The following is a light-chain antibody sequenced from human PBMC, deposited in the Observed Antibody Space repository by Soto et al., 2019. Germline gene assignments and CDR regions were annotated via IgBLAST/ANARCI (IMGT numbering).Light chain of an antibody. V-gene: IGKV3-20*01. CDR2: GAS. CDR1: PSVRNNY. CDR3: QQYGSSGT. Sequence: PGALSLSPGESSTLSFMASPSVRNNYLAWYQQKPGQAPRLLIYGASNRATGIPDRFSGSGSGTDFTLTISRLEPEDFAVYYCQQYGSSGTFGQGTKVDI. J-gene: IGKJ1*01.